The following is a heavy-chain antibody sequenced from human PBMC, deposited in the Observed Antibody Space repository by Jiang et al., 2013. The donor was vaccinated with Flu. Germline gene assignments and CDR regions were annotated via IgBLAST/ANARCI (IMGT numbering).Heavy chain of an antibody. CDR1: GYSFTSYW. D-gene: IGHD5-18*01. CDR3: ARHEVDTAMVGPFDI. Sequence: GAEVKKPGESLKISCKGSGYSFTSYWIGWVRQMPGKGLEWMGIIYPGDSDTRYSPSFQGQVTISADKSISTAYLQWSSLKASDTAMYYCARHEVDTAMVGPFDIWGQGTMVTVSS. CDR2: IYPGDSDT. V-gene: IGHV5-51*01. J-gene: IGHJ3*02.